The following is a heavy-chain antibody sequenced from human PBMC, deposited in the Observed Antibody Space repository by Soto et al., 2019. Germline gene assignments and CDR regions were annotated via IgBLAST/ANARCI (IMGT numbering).Heavy chain of an antibody. CDR3: ARDKSSGAYYYYYGMDV. CDR2: IYYSGST. J-gene: IGHJ6*02. V-gene: IGHV4-61*01. CDR1: GGSVSSGSYY. Sequence: QVQLQESGPGLVKPSETLSLTCTVSGGSVSSGSYYWSWIRQPPGKGLEWIGYIYYSGSTNYNASPHSRLTISVDTPKTQFSLKLSSVTAADSAVYYCARDKSSGAYYYYYGMDVWGQGTTVTVSS. D-gene: IGHD2-15*01.